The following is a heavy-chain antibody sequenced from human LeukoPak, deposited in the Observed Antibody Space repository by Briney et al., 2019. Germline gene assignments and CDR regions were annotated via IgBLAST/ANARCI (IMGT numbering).Heavy chain of an antibody. CDR2: ISAYNGNT. CDR1: GYTFTSFG. CDR3: ATTLFAYGDLVGPPVY. D-gene: IGHD4-17*01. J-gene: IGHJ4*02. V-gene: IGHV1-18*01. Sequence: GASVKVSCKASGYTFTSFGISWVRQAPGQGPEWMGWISAYNGNTNYAQKFQGRVTMTTHTSTSTAYMELRSLRSDDTAVYYCATTLFAYGDLVGPPVYWGQGTLVTVSS.